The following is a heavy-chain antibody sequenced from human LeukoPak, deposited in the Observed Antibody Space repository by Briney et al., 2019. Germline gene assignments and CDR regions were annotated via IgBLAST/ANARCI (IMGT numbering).Heavy chain of an antibody. Sequence: SETLSLTCTVSGGSISGFYWSWLRQPPGNELEWIAYTHISGNSGYNPSLQSRVTISLDTSKNQISLRLTSVTAADTAVYYCARHTQYGDYNPLNMWGQGTLVTVSA. CDR3: ARHTQYGDYNPLNM. V-gene: IGHV4-4*09. D-gene: IGHD4-17*01. CDR2: THISGNS. CDR1: GGSISGFY. J-gene: IGHJ3*01.